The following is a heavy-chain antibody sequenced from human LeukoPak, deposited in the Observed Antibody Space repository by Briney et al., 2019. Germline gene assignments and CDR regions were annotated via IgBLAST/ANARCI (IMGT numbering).Heavy chain of an antibody. CDR2: ISDIGSI. Sequence: SETLSLTCTVSGGSISSYYWSWIRQPPGKGLEWIAYISDIGSINYNPSLKSRVTISLDTSKNQFSLKLSFVTAADTAVYYCAGHHPRNTVDFWGQGTLVTVSS. D-gene: IGHD2/OR15-2a*01. CDR3: AGHHPRNTVDF. V-gene: IGHV4-59*08. CDR1: GGSISSYY. J-gene: IGHJ4*02.